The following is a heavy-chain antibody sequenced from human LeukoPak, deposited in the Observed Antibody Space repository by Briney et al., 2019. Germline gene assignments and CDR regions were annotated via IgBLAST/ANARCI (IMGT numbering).Heavy chain of an antibody. CDR2: INPSGGST. CDR1: GYIFTSYN. J-gene: IGHJ4*02. V-gene: IGHV1-46*01. Sequence: GASVKVSCKASGYIFTSYNISWVRQAPGQGLEWMGIINPSGGSTNYAQKFQGRVTMTRDTSTSTVYMELSSLRSEDTAVYYCARFAVHRRITVAGQFGLDYWGQGTVVTVSS. D-gene: IGHD6-19*01. CDR3: ARFAVHRRITVAGQFGLDY.